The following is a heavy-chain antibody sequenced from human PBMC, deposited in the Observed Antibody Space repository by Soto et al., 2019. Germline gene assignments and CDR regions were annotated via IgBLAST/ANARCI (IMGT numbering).Heavy chain of an antibody. CDR3: ARGRTVLLWFGELLNWFDP. CDR2: INHSGST. CDR1: GGSFSGYY. D-gene: IGHD3-10*01. Sequence: SETPSLTCAVYGGSFSGYYWSWIRQPPGKGLEWIGEINHSGSTNYNPSLKSRVTISVDTSKNQFSLKLSSVTAADTAVYYCARGRTVLLWFGELLNWFDPWGQGTLVTVSS. J-gene: IGHJ5*01. V-gene: IGHV4-34*01.